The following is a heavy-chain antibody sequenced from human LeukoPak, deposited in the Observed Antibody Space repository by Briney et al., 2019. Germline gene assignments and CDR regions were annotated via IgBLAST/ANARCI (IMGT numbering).Heavy chain of an antibody. Sequence: PGGAPRLSRAAPWFTAITNDMTWVRPAPGKGLEWGSVLYSDGNTKYADSVQGRFTISRDNSKNTLYLEMNSLSPDDTAVYYCARGVEPLAANTLAYWGQGTLVTVSS. CDR1: WFTAITND. CDR2: LYSDGNT. J-gene: IGHJ4*02. CDR3: ARGVEPLAANTLAY. V-gene: IGHV3-53*01. D-gene: IGHD1-14*01.